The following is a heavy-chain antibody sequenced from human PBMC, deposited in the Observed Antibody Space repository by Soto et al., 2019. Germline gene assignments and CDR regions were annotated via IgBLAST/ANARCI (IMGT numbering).Heavy chain of an antibody. CDR2: INPGNGNT. J-gene: IGHJ3*01. V-gene: IGHV1-3*01. CDR3: ARDDCIGGSCYPPTEAFAC. CDR1: GYTFINCA. Sequence: GASVKVSCKASGYTFINCAMHWVRQAPGQRLEWMGWINPGNGNTKYSQKFQDRVTITRDTSASTAYMELSSLRSEDTAAYYCARDDCIGGSCYPPTEAFACCGQGTMVTGSS. D-gene: IGHD2-15*01.